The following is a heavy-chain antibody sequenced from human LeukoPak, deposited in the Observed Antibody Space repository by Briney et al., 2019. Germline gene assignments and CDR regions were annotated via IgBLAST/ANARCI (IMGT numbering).Heavy chain of an antibody. J-gene: IGHJ4*02. D-gene: IGHD6-19*01. Sequence: GSSVKVSCKASGGTFSSYAISWVRQAPGQGLEWMGRIIPILGIANYAQKFQGRVTITADKSTSTAYMELSSLRSEDTAVYYCARDPRYSSGWYFDYWGQGTLVTVSS. CDR3: ARDPRYSSGWYFDY. CDR1: GGTFSSYA. CDR2: IIPILGIA. V-gene: IGHV1-69*04.